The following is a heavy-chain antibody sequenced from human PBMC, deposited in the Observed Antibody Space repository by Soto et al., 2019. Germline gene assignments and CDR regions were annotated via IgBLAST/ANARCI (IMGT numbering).Heavy chain of an antibody. CDR1: GTCLNRTNYY. D-gene: IGHD3-9*01. J-gene: IGHJ4*02. CDR3: ANSNYDILTGYYVFDY. CDR2: IFHSGST. V-gene: IGHV4-30-4*01. Sequence: SETLSLTCSVCGTCLNRTNYYWSWIRQPPWRGLEWIWYIFHSGSTYDSPALQRRVTISLDTSKSQFSLHMSSVTAADTAVYYCANSNYDILTGYYVFDYWGQGALVTVSS.